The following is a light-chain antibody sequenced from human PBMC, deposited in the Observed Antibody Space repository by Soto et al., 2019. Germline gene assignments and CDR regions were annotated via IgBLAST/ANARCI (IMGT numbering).Light chain of an antibody. V-gene: IGKV3-20*01. CDR2: GAS. CDR1: QSVSSN. J-gene: IGKJ5*01. CDR3: QQYGSSPPIT. Sequence: EILMTQSPATLSVSPGERATLSCRASQSVSSNFAWYQQKPGQAPRPLIYGASTRATDVPDRFSGSGSGADFTLTISRLEPEDFAVYYCQQYGSSPPITFGQGTRLEI.